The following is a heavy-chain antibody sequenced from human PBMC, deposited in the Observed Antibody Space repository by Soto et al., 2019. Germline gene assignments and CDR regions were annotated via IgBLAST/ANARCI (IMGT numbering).Heavy chain of an antibody. CDR3: ARDKEQLVLKYNWFDP. CDR1: GFTFSSYG. J-gene: IGHJ5*02. CDR2: IWYDGSNT. D-gene: IGHD6-13*01. Sequence: GGSLRLSCAASGFTFSSYGMHWVRQAPGKGLEWVAVIWYDGSNTKYADSAKGRFTISRDNSKNTLYLQMNSLRAEDTAVYYCARDKEQLVLKYNWFDPWGQGTLVTVSS. V-gene: IGHV3-33*01.